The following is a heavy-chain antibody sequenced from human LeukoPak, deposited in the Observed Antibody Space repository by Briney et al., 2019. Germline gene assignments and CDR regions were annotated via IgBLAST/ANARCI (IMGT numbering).Heavy chain of an antibody. V-gene: IGHV4-4*07. Sequence: PSETLSLTCTVSGGSISSYYRSWLRQPAGKGLEWIGRIYTSGSTNYNPSLKSRVTMSVDTSKNQFSLKLSSVTAADTAVYYCAREGDGYNFDFDYWGQGTPVTVSS. CDR1: GGSISSYY. D-gene: IGHD5-12*01. CDR2: IYTSGST. CDR3: AREGDGYNFDFDY. J-gene: IGHJ4*02.